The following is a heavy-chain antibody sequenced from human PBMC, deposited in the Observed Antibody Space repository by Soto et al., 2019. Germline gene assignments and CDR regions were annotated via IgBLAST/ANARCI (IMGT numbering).Heavy chain of an antibody. J-gene: IGHJ6*02. CDR2: ISYDGSNK. CDR3: ATSSGRYYYYYGMDV. V-gene: IGHV3-30*03. D-gene: IGHD6-19*01. CDR1: GFTFSSYG. Sequence: GGSLRLSCAASGFTFSSYGMHWVRQAPGKGLEWVAVISYDGSNKYYADSVKGRFTISRDNSKNTLYLQMNSLRAEDTAVYYCATSSGRYYYYYGMDVWGQGTTVTVSS.